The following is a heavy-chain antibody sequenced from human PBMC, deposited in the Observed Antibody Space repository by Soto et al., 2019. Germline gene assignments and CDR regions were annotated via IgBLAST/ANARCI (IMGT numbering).Heavy chain of an antibody. V-gene: IGHV1-18*01. CDR2: ITVNSGNT. CDR1: GYTFINYG. Sequence: QGQLVQSGVEVKKPGASVKVSCKASGYTFINYGIGWVRQAPGQGLEWMGWITVNSGNTNYPQKFQGRVTMTTDTSTSKAYRELRSLTSDDTAVYYCGRGLGGGWYYFDYWGPGTLVTVSS. CDR3: GRGLGGGWYYFDY. J-gene: IGHJ4*02. D-gene: IGHD6-19*01.